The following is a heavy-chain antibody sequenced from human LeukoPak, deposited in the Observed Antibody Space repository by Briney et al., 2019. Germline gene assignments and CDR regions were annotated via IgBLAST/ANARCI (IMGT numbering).Heavy chain of an antibody. CDR2: ISRSSTTI. CDR3: ATCSSISCSRGNWFDP. V-gene: IGHV3-48*01. D-gene: IGHD2-2*01. CDR1: GFTYNQYS. J-gene: IGHJ5*02. Sequence: GGSVRLFCAASGFTYNQYSMHWVRKAPGKGLEWVSYISRSSTTIYYADSVKGRFTISRDNAKNSLYLQMNSLRAEDTAVYYCATCSSISCSRGNWFDPWGQGTLVTVSS.